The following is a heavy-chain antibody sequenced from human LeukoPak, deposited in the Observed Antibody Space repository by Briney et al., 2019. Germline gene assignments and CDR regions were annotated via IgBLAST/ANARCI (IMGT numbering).Heavy chain of an antibody. CDR3: ATGVEMATMLPLDY. CDR2: IYYSGST. Sequence: SETLSLTCTVSGGSISSSSYYWGWIRQPPGKGLEWIGSIYYSGSTYYNPSLKSRVTISVDTSKNQFSLKLSSVTAADTAVYYCATGVEMATMLPLDYWGQGALVTVSS. D-gene: IGHD5-24*01. V-gene: IGHV4-39*07. J-gene: IGHJ4*02. CDR1: GGSISSSSYY.